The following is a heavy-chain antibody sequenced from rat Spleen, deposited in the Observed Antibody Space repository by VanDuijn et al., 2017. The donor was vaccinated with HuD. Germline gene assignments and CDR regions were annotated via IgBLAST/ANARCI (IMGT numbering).Heavy chain of an antibody. CDR2: ITNTGSNT. J-gene: IGHJ2*01. V-gene: IGHV5-31*01. CDR1: GFTFNSYW. Sequence: EVQLVESGGGLLQPGRSLKLSCAASGFTFNSYWMYWIRQAPGKGLEWVASITNTGSNTYYPDSVRGRFTISRDNAKSTLYLQMNSLRSEDTATYYCTRWDYWGQGVMVTVSS. CDR3: TRWDY.